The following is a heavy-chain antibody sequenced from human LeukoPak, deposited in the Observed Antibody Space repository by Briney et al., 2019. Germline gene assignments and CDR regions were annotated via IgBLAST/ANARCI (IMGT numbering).Heavy chain of an antibody. CDR1: GYSISSGYY. D-gene: IGHD3-3*01. Sequence: SETLSLTCAVSGYSISSGYYWGWIRQPQGKGLEWIGSIYDSGSTYYNPSLKSRVTISVDTSKNQFSLKLSSVTAADTAVYYCARIDYDFWSGYYPYYFDYWGQGTLVTVSS. V-gene: IGHV4-38-2*01. CDR2: IYDSGST. CDR3: ARIDYDFWSGYYPYYFDY. J-gene: IGHJ4*02.